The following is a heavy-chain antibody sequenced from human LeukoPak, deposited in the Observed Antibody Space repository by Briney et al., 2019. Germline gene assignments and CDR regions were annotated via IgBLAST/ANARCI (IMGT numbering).Heavy chain of an antibody. CDR3: ARRAYSYAYGY. D-gene: IGHD5-18*01. V-gene: IGHV5-51*01. Sequence: GESLKISFKGSGYSFTNYWVGWVRQMPGKGLEWMGIIYPGDSDTRYSPSFQGQVTISADKSISTAYLQWSSLKASDTAMYYCARRAYSYAYGYWGQGTLVTVSS. CDR1: GYSFTNYW. J-gene: IGHJ4*02. CDR2: IYPGDSDT.